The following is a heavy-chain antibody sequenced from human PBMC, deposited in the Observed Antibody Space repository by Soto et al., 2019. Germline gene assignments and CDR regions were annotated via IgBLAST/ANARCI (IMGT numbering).Heavy chain of an antibody. CDR3: ARGGGSTKVDY. D-gene: IGHD2-2*01. CDR1: GGSITSSGYY. Sequence: QVQLQESGPGLVKPSQTLSLTCTVSGGSITSSGYYWSWIRQHRGEGLEWIGFTSNSGSTSYNPSLTSRVTISVDTSSNQFSLNLKSVTAADTAVYYCARGGGSTKVDYWGQGTLVTVSP. CDR2: TSNSGST. J-gene: IGHJ4*02. V-gene: IGHV4-31*03.